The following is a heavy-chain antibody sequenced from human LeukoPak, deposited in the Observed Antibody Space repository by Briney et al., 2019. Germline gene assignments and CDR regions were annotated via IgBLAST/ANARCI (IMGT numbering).Heavy chain of an antibody. CDR2: IYPSDSDT. D-gene: IGHD3-3*01. CDR3: ARKKRITTFGVVKDAFDI. V-gene: IGHV5-51*01. J-gene: IGHJ3*02. CDR1: GYSFTNYW. Sequence: GASLKISCKGSGYSFTNYWIGWVRQMPGKGLEWMGIIYPSDSDTRYSPSFQGQVTISADKSISTAYLQWSSLRASDTAMYYCARKKRITTFGVVKDAFDIWGQGTMVTVSS.